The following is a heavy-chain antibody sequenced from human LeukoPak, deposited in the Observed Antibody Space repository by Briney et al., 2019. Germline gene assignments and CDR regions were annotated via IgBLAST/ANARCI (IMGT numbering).Heavy chain of an antibody. CDR2: VYYSGST. D-gene: IGHD3-16*01. V-gene: IGHV4-59*11. CDR1: GGSIRSHS. J-gene: IGHJ5*02. CDR3: ASLLGENWFDP. Sequence: PSETLSLTCTVSGGSIRSHSWSWIRQSPGKGLECIGYVYYSGSTNYNPSLKSRVTMSLDTSQNEFSLKLSSVTAADTAVYYCASLLGENWFDPWGQGTLVTVSS.